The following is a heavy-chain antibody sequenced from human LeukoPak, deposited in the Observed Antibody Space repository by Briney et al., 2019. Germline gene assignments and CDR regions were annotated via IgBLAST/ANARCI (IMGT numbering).Heavy chain of an antibody. V-gene: IGHV4-4*02. J-gene: IGHJ4*02. D-gene: IGHD6-13*01. CDR3: VTGGSSWNEY. CDR2: IHRSGST. CDR1: GGSISSSAW. Sequence: PSGTLSLTCAVSGGSISSSAWCCWVRQPPGKGLEWIGEIHRSGSTYYNPSLESRLTMSLDKSKNQFSLNLYSVTAADTAVYFCVTGGSSWNEYWGQGTLVTVSS.